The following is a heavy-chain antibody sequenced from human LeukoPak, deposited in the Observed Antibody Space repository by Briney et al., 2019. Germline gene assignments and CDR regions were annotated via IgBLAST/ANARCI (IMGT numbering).Heavy chain of an antibody. Sequence: SETLSLTCTVSGGSISSYYWSWIRQPPGKGLEWIGYIYYSGSTNYNPSLKSRVTISVDTSKNQFSLKLSSVTAADTAVYYCASRLDYAGVYWYFDLWGRGTLVTVSS. CDR3: ASRLDYAGVYWYFDL. V-gene: IGHV4-59*08. D-gene: IGHD4-17*01. CDR2: IYYSGST. CDR1: GGSISSYY. J-gene: IGHJ2*01.